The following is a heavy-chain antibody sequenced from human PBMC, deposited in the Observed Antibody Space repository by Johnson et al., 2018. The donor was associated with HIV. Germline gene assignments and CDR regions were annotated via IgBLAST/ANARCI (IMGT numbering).Heavy chain of an antibody. V-gene: IGHV3-30-3*01. CDR3: ARGGKSYYGAFDI. J-gene: IGHJ3*02. D-gene: IGHD3-10*01. Sequence: QVQLVESGGGVVQPGRSLRLSCAASGFIFSTYGMHWVRQAPGRGLEWVAIISYDGNNKDYADSVKGRFTISRDNAKNSLYLQMNSLRAEDTAVYYCARGGKSYYGAFDIWGQGTMVTVSS. CDR1: GFIFSTYG. CDR2: ISYDGNNK.